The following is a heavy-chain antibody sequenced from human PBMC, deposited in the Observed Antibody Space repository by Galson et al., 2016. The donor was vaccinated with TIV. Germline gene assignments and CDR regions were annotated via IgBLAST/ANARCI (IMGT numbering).Heavy chain of an antibody. D-gene: IGHD5-18*01. Sequence: QSGAEVKKPGQSLKISCKVSGYSFTSNWIGWVRQTPGKGLEWMGIMYPADSDTRYSPSFQGQVTISADESISPAYLQWSSLRASASAMYYCVRAPGQSGYSYGYFDSWGQGTLVTVSS. V-gene: IGHV5-51*03. J-gene: IGHJ4*02. CDR1: GYSFTSNW. CDR2: MYPADSDT. CDR3: VRAPGQSGYSYGYFDS.